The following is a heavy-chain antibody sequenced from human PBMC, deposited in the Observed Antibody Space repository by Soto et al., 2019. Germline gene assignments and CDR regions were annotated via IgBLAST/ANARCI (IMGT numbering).Heavy chain of an antibody. Sequence: GGSLRLSCAAFGFTFSSYAMSWVRQAPGKGLEWVSAISGSGGSTYYADSVKGRFTISRDNSKNTLYLQMNSLRAEDTAVYYCAKDHAVVVVAATSLDYWGQGTLVTVSS. CDR3: AKDHAVVVVAATSLDY. D-gene: IGHD2-15*01. V-gene: IGHV3-23*01. CDR1: GFTFSSYA. CDR2: ISGSGGST. J-gene: IGHJ4*02.